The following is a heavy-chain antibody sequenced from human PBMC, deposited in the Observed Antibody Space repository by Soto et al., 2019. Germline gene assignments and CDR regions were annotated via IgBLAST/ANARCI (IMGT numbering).Heavy chain of an antibody. CDR2: TYYRSKWYN. Sequence: QSQTLSLTCAISGDSVSSNSAAWNWIRQSPSRGLEWLGRTYYRSKWYNDYAVSVKSRITINPDTSKNQFSLQLNSVTPEDTAVYYCARDRCSSTSCYRYYYYMDVWGKGTTVTVSS. CDR3: ARDRCSSTSCYRYYYYMDV. D-gene: IGHD2-2*01. CDR1: GDSVSSNSAA. J-gene: IGHJ6*03. V-gene: IGHV6-1*01.